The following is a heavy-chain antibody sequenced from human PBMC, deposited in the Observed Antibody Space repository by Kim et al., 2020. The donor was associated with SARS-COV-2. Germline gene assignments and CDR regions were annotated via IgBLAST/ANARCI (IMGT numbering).Heavy chain of an antibody. V-gene: IGHV3-48*03. D-gene: IGHD3-22*01. CDR1: GFTFSSYE. Sequence: GGSLRLSCAASGFTFSSYEMNWVRQAPGKGLEWVSYISSSGSTIYYADSVKGRFTISRDNAKNSLYLQMNSLRAEDTAVYYCARASITMIVVVITDPEYFQHWGQGTLVTVSS. J-gene: IGHJ1*01. CDR2: ISSSGSTI. CDR3: ARASITMIVVVITDPEYFQH.